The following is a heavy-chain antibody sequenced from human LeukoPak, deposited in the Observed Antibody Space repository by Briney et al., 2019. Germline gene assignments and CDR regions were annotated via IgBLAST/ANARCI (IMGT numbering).Heavy chain of an antibody. J-gene: IGHJ6*02. Sequence: SETLSLTCAVYGGSFSGYYWSWIRQPPGKGLEWIGEINHSGSTNYNPSLKSRVTISVDTSKHQFSLKLSSVTAADTAVYYCARGPSTHIVVVPGNGMDVWGQGTTVTVSS. CDR1: GGSFSGYY. V-gene: IGHV4-34*01. CDR3: ARGPSTHIVVVPGNGMDV. D-gene: IGHD2-2*01. CDR2: INHSGST.